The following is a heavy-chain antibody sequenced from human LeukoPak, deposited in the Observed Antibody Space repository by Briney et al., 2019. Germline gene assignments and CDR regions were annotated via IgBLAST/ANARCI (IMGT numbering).Heavy chain of an antibody. CDR1: GYTFTNFG. CDR3: AREGSGTFDY. J-gene: IGHJ4*02. CDR2: ISAYNGNT. D-gene: IGHD1-26*01. Sequence: ASVKVSCKASGYTFTNFGISWVRQAPGQGLEWMGWISAYNGNTNYAQKLQGRVNMTTDTSTKTAYMELRSLRSDDTAVYYCAREGSGTFDYWGQGTLVTVSS. V-gene: IGHV1-18*01.